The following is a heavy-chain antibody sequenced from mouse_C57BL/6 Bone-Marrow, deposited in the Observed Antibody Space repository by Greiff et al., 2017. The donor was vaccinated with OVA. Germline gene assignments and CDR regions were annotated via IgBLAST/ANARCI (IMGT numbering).Heavy chain of an antibody. Sequence: QVQLKESGPGLVAPSQSLSITCTVSGFSLTSYGVHWVRQPPGKGLEWLVVIWSDGSTTYNSALKSRLSISKDNSKSQVFLKMNSHQTDDTAMYYCARHITTVVENYAMDYWGQGTSVTVSS. V-gene: IGHV2-6-1*01. CDR2: IWSDGST. J-gene: IGHJ4*01. D-gene: IGHD1-1*01. CDR3: ARHITTVVENYAMDY. CDR1: GFSLTSYG.